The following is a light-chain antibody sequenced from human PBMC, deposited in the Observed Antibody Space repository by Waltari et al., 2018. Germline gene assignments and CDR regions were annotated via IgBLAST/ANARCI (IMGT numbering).Light chain of an antibody. CDR3: QQNSNWPLT. V-gene: IGKV3D-15*01. J-gene: IGKJ4*01. CDR1: QSVSSS. Sequence: EIVMTQSPAPLSLSPGESATLSCRASQSVSSSLAWYQQKPGQAPRLLIYGASSRATGIPDRFSGSGSGTEYTLTISSLEPEDVAVYYCQQNSNWPLTFGGGTKVEIK. CDR2: GAS.